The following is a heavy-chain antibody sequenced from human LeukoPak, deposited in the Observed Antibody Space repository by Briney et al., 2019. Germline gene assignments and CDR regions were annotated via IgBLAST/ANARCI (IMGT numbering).Heavy chain of an antibody. V-gene: IGHV3-15*01. CDR1: EFSVGSNY. D-gene: IGHD3-9*01. CDR3: TTDVLRYFDWSSKPSDTFDF. J-gene: IGHJ4*02. CDR2: IKSKTDGGTT. Sequence: GGSLRLSCAASEFSVGSNYMTWVRQPPGKGLEWVGRIKSKTDGGTTDYAAPVKGRFTLSRDDSKNTLYLQMNSLKTEDTAVYYCTTDVLRYFDWSSKPSDTFDFWGEGTLVSVSS.